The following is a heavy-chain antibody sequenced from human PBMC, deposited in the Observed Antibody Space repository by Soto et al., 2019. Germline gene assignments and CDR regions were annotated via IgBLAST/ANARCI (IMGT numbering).Heavy chain of an antibody. CDR1: GFTFSSYA. J-gene: IGHJ4*02. V-gene: IGHV3-23*01. CDR3: SNIQAYSHDGGYYFDY. CDR2: ISGSGGST. Sequence: EVQLLESGGGLVQPGGSLRLSCAASGFTFSSYAMSWVRQAPGKGLEWVSAISGSGGSTYYADSGKGLFTICRDNSKNTLYMPMNSLRAEDTAVYYCSNIQAYSHDGGYYFDYWGQGTMVTVSS. D-gene: IGHD4-4*01.